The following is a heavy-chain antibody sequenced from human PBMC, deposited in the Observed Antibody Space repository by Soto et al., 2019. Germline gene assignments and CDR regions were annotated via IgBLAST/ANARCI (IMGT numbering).Heavy chain of an antibody. J-gene: IGHJ4*02. V-gene: IGHV1-69*13. CDR2: IIPIFGTA. Sequence: SVKVSCKASGGTFRSNAISWVRQAPGQGLEWMGGIIPIFGTANYAQKFQGRVTITADESTSTAYMELSSLRSEDTAVYYCARGTPDILIGSYWGQGTLVTVSS. CDR1: GGTFRSNA. D-gene: IGHD3-9*01. CDR3: ARGTPDILIGSY.